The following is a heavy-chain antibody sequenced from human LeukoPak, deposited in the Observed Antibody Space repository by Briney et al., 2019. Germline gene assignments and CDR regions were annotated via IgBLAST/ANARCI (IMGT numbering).Heavy chain of an antibody. D-gene: IGHD3-22*01. CDR1: GFTFSSYS. CDR3: ARSSYYYDSSGHYLGRYCFDY. Sequence: GGSLRLSCAASGFTFSSYSMNWVRQAPGKGLEWVSSISSSSSYIYYADSVKGRFTISRDNAKSSLYLQMNSLRAGDTAVYYCARSSYYYDSSGHYLGRYCFDYWGQGTLVTVSS. V-gene: IGHV3-21*01. CDR2: ISSSSSYI. J-gene: IGHJ4*02.